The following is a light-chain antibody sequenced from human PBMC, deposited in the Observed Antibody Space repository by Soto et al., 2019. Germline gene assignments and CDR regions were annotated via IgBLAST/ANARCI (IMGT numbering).Light chain of an antibody. CDR2: GNS. V-gene: IGLV1-40*01. CDR3: QSYDSSLCVYV. J-gene: IGLJ1*01. Sequence: HCVLTQPPAGSGAPGQRVAISCTGSSSNIGAGYDVHWYQQLPGTAPKLLIYGNSNRPSGVPDRFSGSKSGTSASLAITGLQAEDVADYYSQSYDSSLCVYVLGPVT. CDR1: SSNIGAGYD.